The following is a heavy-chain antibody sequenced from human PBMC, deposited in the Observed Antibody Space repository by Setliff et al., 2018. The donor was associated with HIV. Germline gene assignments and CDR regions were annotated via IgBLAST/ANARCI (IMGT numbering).Heavy chain of an antibody. CDR3: GRLSETAMASFDS. D-gene: IGHD2-21*02. CDR1: GGSVNSYH. CDR2: IYKSGTT. V-gene: IGHV4-59*08. Sequence: LSLTCSVSGGSVNSYHWSWIRQPPGKGLEWIGYIYKSGTTNYSPSLRSRVTISAGPSKNQFSLKLTSVTAADTAVYYCGRLSETAMASFDSWGQGILVTVSS. J-gene: IGHJ4*02.